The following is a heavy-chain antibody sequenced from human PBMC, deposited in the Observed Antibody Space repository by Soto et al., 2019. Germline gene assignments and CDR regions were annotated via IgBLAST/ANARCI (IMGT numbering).Heavy chain of an antibody. J-gene: IGHJ4*02. CDR3: ARDSMYYDFWSGSQIGY. Sequence: GGSLRLSCAASGFTFSSYSMNWVRQAPGKGLEWVSSISSSSSYIYYADSVKGRFTISRDNAKNSLYLQMNSLRAEDTAVYYCARDSMYYDFWSGSQIGYWGQGTLVTVSS. CDR2: ISSSSSYI. D-gene: IGHD3-3*01. V-gene: IGHV3-21*01. CDR1: GFTFSSYS.